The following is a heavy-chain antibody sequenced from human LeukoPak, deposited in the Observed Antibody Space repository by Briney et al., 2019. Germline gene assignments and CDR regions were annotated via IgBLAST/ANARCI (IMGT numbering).Heavy chain of an antibody. D-gene: IGHD6-19*01. CDR2: IYYTGNT. CDR1: GDSIIGYY. Sequence: SGTLSLTCSVSGDSIIGYYWGWIRQPPGKGLEWIGNIYYTGNTYYNSSLKSRVTISVDTSKNQFSLNLSSVTAADTAVYYCARDQALGYGWPTVLAIDIWGQGTMVTVSS. V-gene: IGHV4-38-2*02. CDR3: ARDQALGYGWPTVLAIDI. J-gene: IGHJ3*02.